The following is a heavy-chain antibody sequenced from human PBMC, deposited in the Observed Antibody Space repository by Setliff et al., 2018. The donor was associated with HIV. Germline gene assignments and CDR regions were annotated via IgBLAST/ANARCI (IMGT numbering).Heavy chain of an antibody. Sequence: ASVKVSCKAPGDTFTGYYMHWVRQAPGQGLEWMGWINPNSGGTNYAQKFQGRVIMTRDTSISTAYMQLSRLRSDDTAVYYCARDRVSYNFYYYGMDVWGQGTTVTVSS. V-gene: IGHV1-2*02. CDR2: INPNSGGT. J-gene: IGHJ6*02. CDR3: ARDRVSYNFYYYGMDV. CDR1: GDTFTGYY. D-gene: IGHD1-26*01.